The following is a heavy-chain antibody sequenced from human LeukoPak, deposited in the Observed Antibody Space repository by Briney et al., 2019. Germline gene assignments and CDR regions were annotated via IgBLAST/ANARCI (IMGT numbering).Heavy chain of an antibody. D-gene: IGHD3-3*01. J-gene: IGHJ6*02. V-gene: IGHV3-9*01. CDR2: ISWNSGSI. CDR1: GFTFRSYA. CDR3: AKDNAPTYYDFWSGYGDLFGMDV. Sequence: GGSLRLSCAASGFTFRSYAMHWVRQAPGKGLEWVSGISWNSGSIGYADSVKGRFTISRDNAKNSLYLQMNSLRAEDTALYYCAKDNAPTYYDFWSGYGDLFGMDVWGQGTTVTVSS.